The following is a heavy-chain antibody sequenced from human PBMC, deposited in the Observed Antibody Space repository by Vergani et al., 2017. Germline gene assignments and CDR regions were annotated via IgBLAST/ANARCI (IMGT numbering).Heavy chain of an antibody. J-gene: IGHJ6*02. CDR2: VHRNGNT. CDR1: GYSVGSGYY. Sequence: QVDLQESGPGLVKSSETLSLNCAVSGYSVGSGYYWGWIRQPPGRGLEWIGCVHRNGNTYYTSSLRSRATISRDTSKNQFSLRLTSVTAADTAVYYCARGGSDYDILTGYSDPYYYYGMDVWGQ. V-gene: IGHV4-38-2*01. CDR3: ARGGSDYDILTGYSDPYYYYGMDV. D-gene: IGHD3-9*01.